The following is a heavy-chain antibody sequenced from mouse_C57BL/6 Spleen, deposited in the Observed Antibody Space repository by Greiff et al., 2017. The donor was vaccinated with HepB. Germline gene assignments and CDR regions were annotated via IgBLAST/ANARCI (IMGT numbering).Heavy chain of an antibody. D-gene: IGHD1-1*01. CDR2: IDPSDSET. J-gene: IGHJ4*01. V-gene: IGHV1-52*01. CDR3: AGEKGGSSFYYAMDY. CDR1: GYTFTSYW. Sequence: QVHVKQPGAELVRPGSSVKLSCKASGYTFTSYWMHWVKQRPIQGLEWIGNIDPSDSETHYNQKFKDKATLTVDKSTSTAYMQLSSLTSEDSAVYYCAGEKGGSSFYYAMDYWGQGTSVTVSS.